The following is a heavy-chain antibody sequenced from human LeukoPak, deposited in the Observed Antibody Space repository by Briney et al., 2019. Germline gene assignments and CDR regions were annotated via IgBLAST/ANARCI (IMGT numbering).Heavy chain of an antibody. CDR2: INPSSGDT. CDR3: ARDPGYSYAFDI. V-gene: IGHV1-2*06. D-gene: IGHD2-21*01. Sequence: ASVKVSCKASGYTFTAHYMHWVRQAPGQGLEWMGRINPSSGDTEYGQRFQGRVTLTRDTSSSTASVELRRLRSDDTAVYYCARDPGYSYAFDIWGQGTVVIVSS. J-gene: IGHJ3*02. CDR1: GYTFTAHY.